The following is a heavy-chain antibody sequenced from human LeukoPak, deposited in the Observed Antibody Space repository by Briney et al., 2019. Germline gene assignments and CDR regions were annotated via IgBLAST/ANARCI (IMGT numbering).Heavy chain of an antibody. CDR3: TTETSVLLWFDRGYFDY. V-gene: IGHV3-21*03. J-gene: IGHJ4*02. D-gene: IGHD3-10*01. Sequence: GGSQRLSCAASGFTFSSYSMNWVRQAPGEGLEWVSSISSSSSYIYYADSVKGRFTISRDNAKNSLYLQMNSLKTEDTAVYYCTTETSVLLWFDRGYFDYWGQGTLVTVSS. CDR1: GFTFSSYS. CDR2: ISSSSSYI.